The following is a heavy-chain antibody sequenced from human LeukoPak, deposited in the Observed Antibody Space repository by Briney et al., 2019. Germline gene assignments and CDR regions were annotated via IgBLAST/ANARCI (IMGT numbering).Heavy chain of an antibody. V-gene: IGHV3-23*01. Sequence: GGSLILSCAASGFTFSNYAMSWVRQAPGKGLEWVSAISGSGGSTYYADSVKGRFTISRDNSKNTLYLQMNSLRAEDTAVYYCTPLSSSWGVYWGQGTLVTVSS. J-gene: IGHJ4*02. D-gene: IGHD6-13*01. CDR1: GFTFSNYA. CDR3: TPLSSSWGVY. CDR2: ISGSGGST.